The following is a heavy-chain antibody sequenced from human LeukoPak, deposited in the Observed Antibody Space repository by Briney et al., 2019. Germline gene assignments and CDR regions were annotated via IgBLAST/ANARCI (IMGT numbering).Heavy chain of an antibody. J-gene: IGHJ4*02. CDR3: ASTEEADLVIFGY. CDR2: INPNSGGT. D-gene: IGHD1-14*01. Sequence: ASVKVSCKASGYTFTGYYMHWVRQAPGQGLEWMGRINPNSGGTNYAQKFQGRVTMTRDTSISTAYMELSRLRSDDTAVYYCASTEEADLVIFGYWGQGTLVIVSS. V-gene: IGHV1-2*06. CDR1: GYTFTGYY.